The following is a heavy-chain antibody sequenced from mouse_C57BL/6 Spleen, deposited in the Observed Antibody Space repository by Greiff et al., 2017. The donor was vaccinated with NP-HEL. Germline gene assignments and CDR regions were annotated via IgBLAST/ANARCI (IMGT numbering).Heavy chain of an antibody. Sequence: VQLQESGAELVRPGTSVKVSCKASGYAFTNYLIEWVKQRPGQGLEWIGVINPGSGGTNYNEKFKGKATLTADKSSSTAYMQLSSLTSEDSAVYFCAREWGRAMDYWGQGTSVTVSS. D-gene: IGHD1-3*01. CDR1: GYAFTNYL. V-gene: IGHV1-54*01. CDR3: AREWGRAMDY. CDR2: INPGSGGT. J-gene: IGHJ4*01.